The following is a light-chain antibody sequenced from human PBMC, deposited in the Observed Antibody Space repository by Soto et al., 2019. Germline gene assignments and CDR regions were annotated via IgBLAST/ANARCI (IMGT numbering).Light chain of an antibody. V-gene: IGKV1-5*03. CDR1: QSISSW. J-gene: IGKJ1*01. CDR3: QHYNIYQWT. CDR2: KAS. Sequence: DIQMTQSPSTLSESVGDRVTITCLSSQSISSWLAWYQQKPGKAPKLLIYKASSLESGVPSRFSCSGSGTEFNLNISSLQPYDFATYYRQHYNIYQWTFGQGTKVEIK.